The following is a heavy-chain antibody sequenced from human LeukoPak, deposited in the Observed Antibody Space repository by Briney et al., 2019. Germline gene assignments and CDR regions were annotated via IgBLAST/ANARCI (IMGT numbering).Heavy chain of an antibody. J-gene: IGHJ5*02. CDR1: GFTFSSYA. V-gene: IGHV3-23*01. CDR3: AKIGAQTDGYYYDSSGYFT. D-gene: IGHD3-22*01. CDR2: ISGSGGST. Sequence: GASLRLSCAASGFTFSSYAMSWVRQAPGKGLEWVSAISGSGGSTYYADSVKGRFTISRDNSKNTPYLQMNSLRAEDTAVYYCAKIGAQTDGYYYDSSGYFTWGQGTLVTVSS.